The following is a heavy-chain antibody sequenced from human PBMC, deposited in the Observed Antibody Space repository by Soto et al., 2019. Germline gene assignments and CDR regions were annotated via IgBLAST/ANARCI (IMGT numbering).Heavy chain of an antibody. J-gene: IGHJ4*02. D-gene: IGHD6-13*01. V-gene: IGHV1-18*04. CDR1: GYTLTSHG. CDR2: ISAYNGNT. CDR3: ARKAGPFDD. Sequence: ASMKGSRKASGYTLTSHGISRVRQAPGQGLEWMGWISAYNGNTNYAQKLQGRVTMTTDTSTSTAYMELRSLRSDDTAVDYCARKAGPFDDWGQGTLVTGSS.